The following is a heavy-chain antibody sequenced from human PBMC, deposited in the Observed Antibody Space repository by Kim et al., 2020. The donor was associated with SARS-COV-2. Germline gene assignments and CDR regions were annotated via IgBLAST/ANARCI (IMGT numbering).Heavy chain of an antibody. CDR2: INPNSGGT. D-gene: IGHD3-16*01. J-gene: IGHJ4*02. Sequence: ASVKVSCKASGYTFTGYYMHWVRQAPGQGLEWMGWINPNSGGTNYAQKFQGRVTITRDTSISTAYMELSRLRSDDTAVYYCARDYDYVWGTLGYWGQGTLVTVSS. CDR3: ARDYDYVWGTLGY. CDR1: GYTFTGYY. V-gene: IGHV1-2*02.